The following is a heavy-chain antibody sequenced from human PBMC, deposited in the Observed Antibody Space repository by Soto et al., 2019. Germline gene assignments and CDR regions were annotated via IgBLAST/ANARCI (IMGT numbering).Heavy chain of an antibody. CDR2: IYHSGST. J-gene: IGHJ4*02. V-gene: IGHV4-4*02. CDR1: GGSISSSNW. D-gene: IGHD3-9*01. Sequence: ETLSLTCAVSGGSISSSNWWSWVRQPPGKGLEWIGEIYHSGSTNYNPSLKSRVTISVDKSKNQFSLKLSSVTAADTAVYYCARDGGILTGYYYFDYWGQGTLVTVSS. CDR3: ARDGGILTGYYYFDY.